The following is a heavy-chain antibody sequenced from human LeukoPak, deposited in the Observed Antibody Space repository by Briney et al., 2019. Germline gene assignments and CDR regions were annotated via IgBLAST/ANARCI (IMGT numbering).Heavy chain of an antibody. J-gene: IGHJ4*02. V-gene: IGHV4-30-2*01. D-gene: IGHD2-8*01. CDR2: IYHSGST. CDR1: GGSISSGGYS. CDR3: ARVYDDRGIFFDY. Sequence: PSGTLPLTCAVSGGSISSGGYSWSWIRQPPGKGLEWIGYIYHSGSTYYNPSLKSRVTISVDRSKNQFSLKLSSVTAADTAVYYCARVYDDRGIFFDYWGQGTLVTVSS.